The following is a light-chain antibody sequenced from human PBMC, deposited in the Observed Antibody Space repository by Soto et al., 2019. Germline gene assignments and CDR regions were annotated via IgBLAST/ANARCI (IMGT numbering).Light chain of an antibody. Sequence: QSVLTQPPSASGTPGQRVTISCSGSSSNIGSNTVNWYHQLPGTAPKLPIYSNNQRPSGVPDRFSGSNSGTSASLAISGLQSEDEADYYGAAWDDSVWVFGGGTKLTVL. CDR1: SSNIGSNT. CDR2: SNN. CDR3: AAWDDSVWV. V-gene: IGLV1-44*01. J-gene: IGLJ3*02.